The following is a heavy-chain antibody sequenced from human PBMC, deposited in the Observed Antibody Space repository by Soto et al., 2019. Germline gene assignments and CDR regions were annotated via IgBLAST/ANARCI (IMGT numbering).Heavy chain of an antibody. J-gene: IGHJ4*02. CDR2: ISSSGSTI. CDR1: GFSFSSYE. V-gene: IGHV3-48*03. Sequence: PGGSLRLSCAASGFSFSSYEMNWVRQAPGKGLEWVSYISSSGSTIFYADSVKGRFTISRDNAKNSLFLQMNSLGDEDTAVYYCAREGEGYNFAYWGQGTLVTVSS. CDR3: AREGEGYNFAY. D-gene: IGHD5-12*01.